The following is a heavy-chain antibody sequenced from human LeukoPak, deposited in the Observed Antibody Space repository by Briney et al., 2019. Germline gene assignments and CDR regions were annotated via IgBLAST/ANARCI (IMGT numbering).Heavy chain of an antibody. V-gene: IGHV3-48*04. J-gene: IGHJ4*02. D-gene: IGHD4-17*01. CDR3: ARSYDYGDYCFDY. Sequence: GGSLRLSCAASGFTFGSYSMNWVRQAPGKGLKWVSYISSSGSTIYYADSVKGRFTISRDNAKNSLYLQMNSLRAEDTAVYYCARSYDYGDYCFDYWGQGTLVTVSS. CDR2: ISSSGSTI. CDR1: GFTFGSYS.